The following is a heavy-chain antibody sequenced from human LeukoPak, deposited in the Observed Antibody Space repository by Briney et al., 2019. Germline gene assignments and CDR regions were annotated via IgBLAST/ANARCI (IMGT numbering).Heavy chain of an antibody. CDR2: INHSGST. CDR3: ARRDSSGYYYTRYYFDC. J-gene: IGHJ4*02. D-gene: IGHD3-22*01. Sequence: KPSETLSLTCAVYGGSFSGYYWSWIRQPPGKGLEWIGEINHSGSTNYNPSLKSRVTISVDTSKNQFSLKLSSVTAADTAVYYCARRDSSGYYYTRYYFDCWGQGTLVTVSS. CDR1: GGSFSGYY. V-gene: IGHV4-34*01.